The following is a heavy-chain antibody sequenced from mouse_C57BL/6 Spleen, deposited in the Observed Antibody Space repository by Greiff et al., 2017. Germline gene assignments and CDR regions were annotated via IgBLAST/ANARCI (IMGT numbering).Heavy chain of an antibody. J-gene: IGHJ3*01. D-gene: IGHD3-2*02. CDR2: INPSSGYT. CDR1: GYTFTSYT. Sequence: QVQLQQSGAELARPGASVKMSCKASGYTFTSYTMHWVQQRPGQGLEWIGYINPSSGYTKYNQKFKDKATLTADKSSSTAYMQLSSLTSEDSAVYYCARTGSSGSWFAYWGQGTLVTVSA. CDR3: ARTGSSGSWFAY. V-gene: IGHV1-4*01.